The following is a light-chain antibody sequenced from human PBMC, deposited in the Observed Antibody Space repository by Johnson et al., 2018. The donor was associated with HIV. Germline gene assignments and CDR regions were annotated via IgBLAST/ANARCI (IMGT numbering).Light chain of an antibody. V-gene: IGLV1-51*02. CDR1: SSNIGNNL. CDR3: GTWDNSLSAGV. CDR2: ENN. J-gene: IGLJ1*01. Sequence: QSVLTQPPSVSAPPGQKVTISCSGSSSNIGNNLASWYQQLPGTAPKLLIYENNKRPSGIPDRFSGSKSGTSATLGITGLQTGDEADYYCGTWDNSLSAGVFGSGTKVTVL.